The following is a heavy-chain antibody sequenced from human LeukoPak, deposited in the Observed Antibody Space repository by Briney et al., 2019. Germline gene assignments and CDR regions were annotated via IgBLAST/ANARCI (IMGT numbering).Heavy chain of an antibody. V-gene: IGHV3-9*01. CDR3: AKADKRYSSSWYRFDY. CDR1: GFTFDDYA. Sequence: SLRLSCAASGFTFDDYAMHWVRQAPGKGLEWVSGISWNSGSIGYADSVKGRFTISRDNAKNSLYLQMNSLRAEDTAVYYCAKADKRYSSSWYRFDYWGQGTLVTVSS. CDR2: ISWNSGSI. J-gene: IGHJ4*02. D-gene: IGHD6-13*01.